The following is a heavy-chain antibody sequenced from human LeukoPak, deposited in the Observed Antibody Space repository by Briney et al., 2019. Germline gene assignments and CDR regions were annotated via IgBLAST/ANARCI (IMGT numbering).Heavy chain of an antibody. CDR1: GGSISSSSYY. CDR2: IYYSGST. J-gene: IGHJ6*03. Sequence: SETLSLTCTVSGGSISSSSYYWGWIRQPPGTGLEWIGSIYYSGSTYYNPSLKSRVTISVDTSKNQFSLNLSSVTAADTAVYYCARTDRRYFDWLATPYMDVWGKGTTVTISS. V-gene: IGHV4-39*07. CDR3: ARTDRRYFDWLATPYMDV. D-gene: IGHD3-9*01.